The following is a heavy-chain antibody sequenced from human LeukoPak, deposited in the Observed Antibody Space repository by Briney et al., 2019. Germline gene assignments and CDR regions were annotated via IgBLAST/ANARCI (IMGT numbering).Heavy chain of an antibody. CDR2: IYPGDSDT. D-gene: IGHD5-18*01. CDR1: GYSFTSYW. J-gene: IGHJ4*02. V-gene: IGHV5-51*01. Sequence: GDSLKISRKGSGYSFTSYWIAWVRQMPGKGLEWMGIIYPGDSDTKYSPSFQGQVIISADKSISTTYLQWSSLKASDTAMYYCARQGYSFHPFDYWGQGTLVTVSS. CDR3: ARQGYSFHPFDY.